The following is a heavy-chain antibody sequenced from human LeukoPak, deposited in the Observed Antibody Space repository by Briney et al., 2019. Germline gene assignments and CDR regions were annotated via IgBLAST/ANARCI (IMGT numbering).Heavy chain of an antibody. J-gene: IGHJ3*02. D-gene: IGHD2-2*01. Sequence: GGSLRLSCAASGFTFSSYGMHWVRQAPGKGLEWVAFIRYDGSNKYYADSVKGRFTISRDNSKNTLYLQMNSLRAEDTAVYYCASPQDIVVVPAAQGGYDAFDIWGQGTMVTVSS. CDR3: ASPQDIVVVPAAQGGYDAFDI. CDR1: GFTFSSYG. CDR2: IRYDGSNK. V-gene: IGHV3-30*02.